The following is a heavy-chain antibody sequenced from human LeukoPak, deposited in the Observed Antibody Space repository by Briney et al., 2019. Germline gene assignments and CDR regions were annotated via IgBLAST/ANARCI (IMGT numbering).Heavy chain of an antibody. CDR2: INHSGST. Sequence: PSETLSLTCAVYGGSFSGYYWSWIRQPPAKGLEWIGEINHSGSTNYNPSLQSRATISVDTSKKQFSLKLSSVTAAHTAGFYCAGVALGYCDSSGYRDYWGQGTLVTVSS. D-gene: IGHD3-22*01. CDR3: AGVALGYCDSSGYRDY. CDR1: GGSFSGYY. J-gene: IGHJ4*02. V-gene: IGHV4-34*01.